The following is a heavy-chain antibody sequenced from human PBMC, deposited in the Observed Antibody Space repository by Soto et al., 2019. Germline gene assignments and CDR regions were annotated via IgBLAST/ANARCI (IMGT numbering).Heavy chain of an antibody. CDR3: ARVSDDSSGYYMPDYGMDV. Sequence: SETLSLTCTVSGGSISSGGYYWSWVRQHPGKGLEWIGYIYYSGSTYYNPSLKSRVTISVDTSKNQFSLKLSSVTAADTAVYYCARVSDDSSGYYMPDYGMDVWGQGTTVTVSS. CDR1: GGSISSGGYY. CDR2: IYYSGST. J-gene: IGHJ6*02. V-gene: IGHV4-31*03. D-gene: IGHD3-22*01.